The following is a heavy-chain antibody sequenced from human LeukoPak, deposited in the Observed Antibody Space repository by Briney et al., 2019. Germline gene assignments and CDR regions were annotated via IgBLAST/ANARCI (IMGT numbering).Heavy chain of an antibody. CDR1: GFTFSSYG. D-gene: IGHD6-13*01. J-gene: IGHJ3*02. V-gene: IGHV3-30*18. CDR2: ISYDGNNK. CDR3: AKAFREYGSSTYSSFDI. Sequence: GRSLRLSCAASGFTFSSYGMHWVRQAPGKGLEWVAIISYDGNNKYYAESVKGRYAISRDNSKNILYLQMNSLSTEDTAIYYCAKAFREYGSSTYSSFDIWGQGTMVTVSS.